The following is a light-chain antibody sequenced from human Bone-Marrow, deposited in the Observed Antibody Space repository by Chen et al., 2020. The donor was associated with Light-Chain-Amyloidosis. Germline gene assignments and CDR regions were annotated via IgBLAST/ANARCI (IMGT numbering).Light chain of an antibody. V-gene: IGLV3-21*02. CDR2: DDS. J-gene: IGLJ3*02. CDR1: NIGSTS. Sequence: SYVLTQPSSVSVDPGQTATIACGGNNIGSTSVHWYQQTPGQAPLLVVYDDSDRPSGIPERLSGSNAGNTATLTISRVEAGDEAVYYCQVWDRSSDRPVFGGGTKLTVL. CDR3: QVWDRSSDRPV.